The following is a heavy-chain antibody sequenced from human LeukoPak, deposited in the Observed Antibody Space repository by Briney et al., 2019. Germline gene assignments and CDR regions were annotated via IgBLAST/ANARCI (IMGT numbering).Heavy chain of an antibody. V-gene: IGHV3-30*18. CDR1: GFTFSSYG. D-gene: IGHD3-22*01. CDR2: ISHDGSNK. CDR3: AKESYYYDRSGFYRPEEIYYGMDV. J-gene: IGHJ6*02. Sequence: PGRSLRLSCAASGFTFSSYGMHWVRQAPGKGLEWVAVISHDGSNKYDADSVKGRFTISRDNSKNTLYLQMNSLRAEDTAVYYCAKESYYYDRSGFYRPEEIYYGMDVWGQGTTVTVSS.